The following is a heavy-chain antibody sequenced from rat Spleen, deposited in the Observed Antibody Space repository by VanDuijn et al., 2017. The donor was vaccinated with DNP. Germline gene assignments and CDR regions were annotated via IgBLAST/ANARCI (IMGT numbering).Heavy chain of an antibody. D-gene: IGHD1-4*01. V-gene: IGHV1-43*01. Sequence: QVQLQQSGAEVAKPGSSVKISCKASGYTFTTYYMSWLKETTGQGLEYIGYINTGSGGTNYNEKFKGKATLTVDKSSSTALMQLSSLTPDDSAVYYCARRRLPYWYFDFWGPGTMVTVSS. J-gene: IGHJ1*01. CDR3: ARRRLPYWYFDF. CDR2: INTGSGGT. CDR1: GYTFTTYY.